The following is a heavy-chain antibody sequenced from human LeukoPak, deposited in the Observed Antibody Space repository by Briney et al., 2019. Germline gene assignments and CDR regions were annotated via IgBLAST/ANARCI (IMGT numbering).Heavy chain of an antibody. D-gene: IGHD1-26*01. Sequence: PGGSLRLSCAASGFTFDDYGMSWVRQAPGKGLEWVSGINWNGGSTGYADSVKGRFTISRDNAKNSLYLQMNSLRAEDTAVYYCARDLGSSYSEYDWRGIFDYWGQGTLVTVSS. CDR3: ARDLGSSYSEYDWRGIFDY. CDR1: GFTFDDYG. J-gene: IGHJ4*02. V-gene: IGHV3-20*04. CDR2: INWNGGST.